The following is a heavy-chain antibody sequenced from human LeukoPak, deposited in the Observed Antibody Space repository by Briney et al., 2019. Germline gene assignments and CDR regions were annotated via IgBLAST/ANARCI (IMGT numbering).Heavy chain of an antibody. Sequence: SETLSLTWTVSGYSISSGYYWGRIRQSAGKGLEWIGRIYTSGSTNYNPSLKSRVTMSVDTSKNQFSLKLSSVSAADTAVYSCARATSYNTNWYVAYWGQGTLLTVSS. CDR2: IYTSGST. CDR1: GYSISSGYY. CDR3: ARATSYNTNWYVAY. J-gene: IGHJ4*02. D-gene: IGHD6-13*01. V-gene: IGHV4-4*07.